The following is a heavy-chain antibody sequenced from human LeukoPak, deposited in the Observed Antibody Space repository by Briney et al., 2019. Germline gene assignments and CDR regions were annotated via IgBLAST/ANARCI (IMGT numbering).Heavy chain of an antibody. V-gene: IGHV1-8*03. CDR3: ASEERTYCTNGVCQYDY. CDR1: GYSFTTFH. Sequence: ASVKVSCKAAGYSFTTFHINWVRQAPGQGPEWMGWVNPDTGNTGFAQKFQGRVTITQNNSVTTVYMELSSLTSEDTAVYYCASEERTYCTNGVCQYDYWGQGTLVTVSS. CDR2: VNPDTGNT. J-gene: IGHJ4*02. D-gene: IGHD2-8*01.